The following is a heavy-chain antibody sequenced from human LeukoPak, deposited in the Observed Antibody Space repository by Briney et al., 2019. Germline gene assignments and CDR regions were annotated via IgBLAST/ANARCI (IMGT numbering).Heavy chain of an antibody. CDR2: INHSGST. CDR3: ARVSTP. CDR1: GGSFSGYY. D-gene: IGHD2/OR15-2a*01. J-gene: IGHJ4*02. V-gene: IGHV4-34*01. Sequence: SETLSLTCAVYGGSFSGYYWSWIRQLPGKGLEWIGEINHSGSTNYNPSLKSRVTISVDTSKNQFSLKLSSVTAADTAVYYCARVSTPWGQGTLVTVSS.